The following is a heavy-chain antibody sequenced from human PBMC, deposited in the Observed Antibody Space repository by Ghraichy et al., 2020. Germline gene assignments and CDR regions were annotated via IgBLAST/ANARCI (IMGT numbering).Heavy chain of an antibody. CDR2: IFYDGTKK. Sequence: GGSLRLSCAASGFSFSRDGMHWVRQAPGKGLEWVAIIFYDGTKKFYGDSVKGRFTISRDNSKNMVYLQINNVGAEDTAVYYCARDDPSGGFLDYWGQGTLVTVSS. CDR3: ARDDPSGGFLDY. D-gene: IGHD2-15*01. CDR1: GFSFSRDG. V-gene: IGHV3-33*01. J-gene: IGHJ4*02.